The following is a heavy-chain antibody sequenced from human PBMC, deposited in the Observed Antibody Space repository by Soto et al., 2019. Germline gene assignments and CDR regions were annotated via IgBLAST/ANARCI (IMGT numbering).Heavy chain of an antibody. J-gene: IGHJ4*02. CDR2: IYYSGST. CDR3: ARHYKATVTDNSYYFDY. Sequence: SETLSLTCTVSGGSISSSSYYWGWIRQPPGKGLEWIGSIYYSGSTYYNPSLKSRVTISVDTSKNQFSLRLSSVTAADTAVYYCARHYKATVTDNSYYFDYWGQGTLVTVSS. D-gene: IGHD4-17*01. V-gene: IGHV4-39*01. CDR1: GGSISSSSYY.